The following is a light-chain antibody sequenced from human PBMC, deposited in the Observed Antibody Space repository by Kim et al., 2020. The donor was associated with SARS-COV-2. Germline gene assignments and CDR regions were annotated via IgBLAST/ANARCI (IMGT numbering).Light chain of an antibody. Sequence: DIVMTQSPDSLAVSLGERATINCKSSQSVLYSSNNKNYLAWYQQKPGQPPKLLIYWASTRESGVPDRFSGSGSGTDFTLTISSLQAEDVAVYYCQQYYCTPRTFGQGTKVDIK. J-gene: IGKJ1*01. CDR3: QQYYCTPRT. CDR2: WAS. V-gene: IGKV4-1*01. CDR1: QSVLYSSNNKNY.